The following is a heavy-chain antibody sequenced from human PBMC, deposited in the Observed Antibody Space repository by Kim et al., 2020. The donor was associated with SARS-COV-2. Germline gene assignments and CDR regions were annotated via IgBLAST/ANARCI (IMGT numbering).Heavy chain of an antibody. CDR2: T. CDR3: AKGSAPWIFDY. J-gene: IGHJ4*02. D-gene: IGHD3-10*01. V-gene: IGHV3-23*01. Sequence: TYYADSVKGRFTISRDNSKNTLYLQMNSLRAEDTAVYYCAKGSAPWIFDYWGQGTLVTVSS.